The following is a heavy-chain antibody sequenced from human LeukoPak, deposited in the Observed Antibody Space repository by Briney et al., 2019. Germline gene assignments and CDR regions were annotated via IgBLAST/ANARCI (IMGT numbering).Heavy chain of an antibody. D-gene: IGHD1-26*01. CDR1: GFTFTSYS. J-gene: IGHJ4*02. CDR3: AKRGKWDVTPFDY. CDR2: ISGGGGST. V-gene: IGHV3-23*01. Sequence: GGSLRLSCAASGFTFTSYSMNWVRQAPGKGLEWVSTISGGGGSTYYADSVKGRFTISRDNSKNPLYLQVNSLRAEDTAVYYCAKRGKWDVTPFDYWGQGTLVTVSS.